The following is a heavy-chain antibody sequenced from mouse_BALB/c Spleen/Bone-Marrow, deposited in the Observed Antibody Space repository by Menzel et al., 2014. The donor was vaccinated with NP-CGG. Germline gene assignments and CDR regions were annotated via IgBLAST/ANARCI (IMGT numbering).Heavy chain of an antibody. D-gene: IGHD2-1*01. CDR1: GFTFSSYT. CDR3: ARQIYFPYFDY. CDR2: ISNGGGST. J-gene: IGHJ2*01. Sequence: EVKVEESGGGLVQPGGSLKLSCAASGFTFSSYTMSWVRQTPEKRLEWVAYISNGGGSTYYSDTVKGRFTISRDNAKNSLYLQMSSLKSEDTAMYYCARQIYFPYFDYWGQGTTLTVSS. V-gene: IGHV5-12-2*01.